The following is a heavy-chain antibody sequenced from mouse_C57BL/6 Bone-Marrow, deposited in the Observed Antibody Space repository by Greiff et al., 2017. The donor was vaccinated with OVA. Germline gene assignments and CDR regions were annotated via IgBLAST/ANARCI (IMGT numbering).Heavy chain of an antibody. CDR2: IYPRDGST. CDR3: AGEGYDYDGWCAY. CDR1: GYTFTSYD. Sequence: QVQLQQSGPELVKPGASVKLSCKASGYTFTSYDINWVKQRPGQGLEWIGWIYPRDGSTKYNEKFKGKATLTVDTSSSTAYMELHSLTSEDSAVYFCAGEGYDYDGWCAYWGQGTLVTVSA. V-gene: IGHV1-85*01. D-gene: IGHD2-4*01. J-gene: IGHJ3*01.